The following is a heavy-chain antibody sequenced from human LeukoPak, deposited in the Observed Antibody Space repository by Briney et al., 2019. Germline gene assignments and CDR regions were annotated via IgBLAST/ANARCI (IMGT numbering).Heavy chain of an antibody. D-gene: IGHD2-2*01. CDR1: GYTFTGYY. J-gene: IGHJ6*02. Sequence: GASVEVSCKASGYTFTGYYMHWVRQAPGQGLEWMGWINPNSGGTNYAQKFQGRVTMTRDTSISTAYMELSRLRSDDTAVYYCASPVHLYCSSTSCYGGNYYYGMDVWGQGTTVTVSS. CDR3: ASPVHLYCSSTSCYGGNYYYGMDV. CDR2: INPNSGGT. V-gene: IGHV1-2*02.